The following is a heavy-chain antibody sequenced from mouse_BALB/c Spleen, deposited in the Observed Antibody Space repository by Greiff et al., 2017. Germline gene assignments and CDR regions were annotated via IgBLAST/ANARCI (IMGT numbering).Heavy chain of an antibody. V-gene: IGHV2-9*02. CDR3: AIIYDGYYGGFAY. Sequence: VKLVESGPGLVAPSQSLSITCTVSGFSLTSYGVHWVRQPPGKGLEWLGVIWAGGSTNYNSALMSRLSISKDNSKSQVFLKMNSLQTDDTAMYYCAIIYDGYYGGFAYWGQGTLVTVSA. CDR2: IWAGGST. D-gene: IGHD2-3*01. CDR1: GFSLTSYG. J-gene: IGHJ3*01.